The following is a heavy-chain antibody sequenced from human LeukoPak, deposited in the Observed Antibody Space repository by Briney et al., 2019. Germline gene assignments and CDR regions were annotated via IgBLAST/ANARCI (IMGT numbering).Heavy chain of an antibody. V-gene: IGHV4-38-2*02. CDR1: GYSISSNYY. D-gene: IGHD2-21*02. J-gene: IGHJ5*02. CDR2: IYHTGSA. CDR3: GRVVTRVDL. Sequence: SETLSLTCSVSGYSISSNYYWGWIRQPPGKGLEWIGNIYHTGSAFYKASLKSRVTISVDTSKNQISLKLRAVTAADTAVYYCGRVVTRVDLGGQGTLATVPS.